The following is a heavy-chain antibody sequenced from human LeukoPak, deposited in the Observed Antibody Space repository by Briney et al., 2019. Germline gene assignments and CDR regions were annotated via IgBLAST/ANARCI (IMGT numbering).Heavy chain of an antibody. V-gene: IGHV4-39*01. CDR1: GASISSESYY. CDR3: ARHMPYAGIYLXX. J-gene: IGHJ4*02. CDR2: VYHSGST. Sequence: PSETLSLTCTVAGASISSESYYWGWIRQPPGKGLEWIGAVYHSGSTSYNPSLKSRVTISLDTSKNQFSLHLSSVTAADTAVYYCARHMPYAGIYLXXWGQGTLVT. D-gene: IGHD4-23*01.